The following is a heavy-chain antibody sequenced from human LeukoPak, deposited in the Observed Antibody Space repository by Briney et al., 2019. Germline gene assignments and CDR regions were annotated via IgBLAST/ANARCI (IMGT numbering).Heavy chain of an antibody. CDR1: GYSFSIFW. CDR2: IYPGDSDT. D-gene: IGHD6-6*01. V-gene: IGHV5-51*01. Sequence: GESLKISCQTSGYSFSIFWIGWVRQMPGKGLEWMGIIYPGDSDTRYSPSFQGQVTISADNSITTAYLQWSSLKASDTAMYYCARSTAARRGLYFDYWGQGTLVTISS. J-gene: IGHJ4*02. CDR3: ARSTAARRGLYFDY.